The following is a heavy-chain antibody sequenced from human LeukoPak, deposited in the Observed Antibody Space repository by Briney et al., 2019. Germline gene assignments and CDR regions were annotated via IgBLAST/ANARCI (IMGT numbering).Heavy chain of an antibody. Sequence: SETLSLTCAVSCDSISSSDWWSWVRQPPGKGLEWIGEIYHRGTTNYNPSLKSRVTISLDKSKNQFSLKLSSVTAADTAVYYCARRAYYDSTGYYPHWGQGTLVTVSS. CDR2: IYHRGTT. D-gene: IGHD3-22*01. J-gene: IGHJ4*02. CDR3: ARRAYYDSTGYYPH. V-gene: IGHV4-4*02. CDR1: CDSISSSDW.